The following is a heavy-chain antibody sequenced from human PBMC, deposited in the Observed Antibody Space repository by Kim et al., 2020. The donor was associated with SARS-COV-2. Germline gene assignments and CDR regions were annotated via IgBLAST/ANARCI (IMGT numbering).Heavy chain of an antibody. Sequence: ASVKVSCKASGYSFTDNYIHWVRQAPGQGLEWVGGINPNSGTTTYAQKFRGRVTVTRDTFISTAYMELTRLTSDDMALYYCVRVGGQKFVYGGQGTLVTV. J-gene: IGHJ4*02. V-gene: IGHV1-2*02. D-gene: IGHD3-16*01. CDR1: GYSFTDNY. CDR3: VRVGGQKFVY. CDR2: INPNSGTT.